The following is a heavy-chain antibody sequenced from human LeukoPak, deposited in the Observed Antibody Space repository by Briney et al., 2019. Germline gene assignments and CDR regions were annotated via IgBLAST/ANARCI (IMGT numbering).Heavy chain of an antibody. Sequence: PGGSLGLSCAASGFTFDEYAMHWVRQAPGKGLEWVSGISWNSGSTGYADSVRGRFTISRDNAKNSLYLQMNSLRAEGTAVYYCARDPPPIQYDFWSRYRHWGQGTLVTVSS. D-gene: IGHD3-3*01. CDR1: GFTFDEYA. CDR3: ARDPPPIQYDFWSRYRH. V-gene: IGHV3-9*01. J-gene: IGHJ4*02. CDR2: ISWNSGST.